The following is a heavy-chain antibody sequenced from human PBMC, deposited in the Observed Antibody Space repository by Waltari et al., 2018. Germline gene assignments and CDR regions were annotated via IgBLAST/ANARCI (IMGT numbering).Heavy chain of an antibody. V-gene: IGHV3-43*01. CDR2: NSWDGGST. D-gene: IGHD4-17*01. CDR3: AKGPDGDYDSFDY. J-gene: IGHJ4*02. CDR1: GFTFDDYT. Sequence: EVQLVESGGVVVQPGGSLRLSCAASGFTFDDYTMHWVRQAPGKGLEWVSLNSWDGGSTYYADAVKGRFTISRDNSKSSLYLQMNSLRAEDTALYYCAKGPDGDYDSFDYWGQGTLVTVSS.